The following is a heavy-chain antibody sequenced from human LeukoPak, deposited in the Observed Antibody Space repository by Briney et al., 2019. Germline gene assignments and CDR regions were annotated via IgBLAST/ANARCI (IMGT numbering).Heavy chain of an antibody. CDR1: GGSISRYY. D-gene: IGHD6-13*01. Sequence: SETLSLTCTVPGGSISRYYWSWIRQPPGKGLEWIGYIYYSGSTNYNPSLKSRVTISVDTSKNQFSLKLNSVTAADTAVYYCARGQQLDYYYMDVWGKGTTVTVSS. CDR2: IYYSGST. CDR3: ARGQQLDYYYMDV. J-gene: IGHJ6*03. V-gene: IGHV4-59*01.